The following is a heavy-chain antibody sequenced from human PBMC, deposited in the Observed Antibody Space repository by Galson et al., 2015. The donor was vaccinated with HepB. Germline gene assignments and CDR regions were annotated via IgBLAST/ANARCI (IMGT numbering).Heavy chain of an antibody. CDR2: ISWNSGSI. Sequence: SLRLSCAASGFTFDDYAMHWVRQAPGKGLEWVSGISWNSGSIGYADSVKGRFTISRDNAKNSLYLQMNGLRAEDTALYYCAHFEFGGTARDDAFDIWGQGTMVTVSS. J-gene: IGHJ3*02. CDR1: GFTFDDYA. D-gene: IGHD3-16*01. CDR3: AHFEFGGTARDDAFDI. V-gene: IGHV3-9*01.